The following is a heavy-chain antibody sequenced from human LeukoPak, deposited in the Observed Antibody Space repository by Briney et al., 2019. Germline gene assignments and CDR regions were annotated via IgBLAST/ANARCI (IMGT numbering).Heavy chain of an antibody. CDR3: ARDCSSTSCPSDY. Sequence: SVKVSCKASGGTFSSYAISWVRQAPGQALEWMGGIIPIFGTANYAQKFQGRVTITADESTSTAYMELSSLRSEDTAVYYCARDCSSTSCPSDYWGQGTLVTVSS. CDR1: GGTFSSYA. CDR2: IIPIFGTA. D-gene: IGHD2-2*01. J-gene: IGHJ4*02. V-gene: IGHV1-69*13.